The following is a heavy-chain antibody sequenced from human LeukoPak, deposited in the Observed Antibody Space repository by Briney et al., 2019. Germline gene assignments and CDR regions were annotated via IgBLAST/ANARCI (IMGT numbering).Heavy chain of an antibody. CDR3: VRGLGSISRSY. J-gene: IGHJ4*02. V-gene: IGHV4-4*02. CDR1: GGSISSSNW. CDR2: IYHSGST. D-gene: IGHD3-10*01. Sequence: PSETLSLTCAVSGGSISSSNWWNWVRQPPGKGLEWIGEIYHSGSTNYNPSHKSRVTISVDKSKNLFFLELNSVTAADAAVYYCVRGLGSISRSYWGQGTLVTVSS.